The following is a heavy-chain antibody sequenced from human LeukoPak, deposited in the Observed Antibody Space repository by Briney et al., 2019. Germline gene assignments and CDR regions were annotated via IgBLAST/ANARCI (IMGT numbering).Heavy chain of an antibody. CDR1: GGSISRYY. J-gene: IGHJ4*02. CDR3: ARSPGGYCSGGSCYWFDY. Sequence: SETLSLTCTVSGGSISRYYWSWIRQPPGKGLEWIGYIYYSGSTNYNPSLKSRVTISVDTSKNQFSLKLSSVTAADTAVYYCARSPGGYCSGGSCYWFDYWGQGTLVTVSS. D-gene: IGHD2-15*01. V-gene: IGHV4-59*01. CDR2: IYYSGST.